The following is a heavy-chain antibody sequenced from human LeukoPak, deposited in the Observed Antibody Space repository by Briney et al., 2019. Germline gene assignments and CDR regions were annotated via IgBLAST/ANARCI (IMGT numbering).Heavy chain of an antibody. D-gene: IGHD3-10*01. V-gene: IGHV4-34*01. CDR3: ARSSEGITMVRGVKLYGMDV. CDR2: INHSGST. Sequence: SETLSLTCAVYGDSFSGYYWSWLRQPRGKGVEWLGEINHSGSTNYNPSLKSRVTISADTSKNQFSLKLSSVTAADTAVYYCARSSEGITMVRGVKLYGMDVWGKGTTVTVSS. J-gene: IGHJ6*04. CDR1: GDSFSGYY.